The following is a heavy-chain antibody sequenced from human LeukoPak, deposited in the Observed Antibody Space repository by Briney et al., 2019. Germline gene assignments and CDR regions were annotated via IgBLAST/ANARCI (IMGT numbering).Heavy chain of an antibody. Sequence: GGSLRLSCAASGFTFSNNWMTWVRQAPGKGLEWVASVKKDASEKYYADSVKGRFTISRDNAKSSLYLQLNSLRAEDTAVYYCATRSCSISACRASSYHCMDFWGKGTTVTVSS. CDR2: VKKDASEK. CDR3: ATRSCSISACRASSYHCMDF. D-gene: IGHD2-2*01. CDR1: GFTFSNNW. V-gene: IGHV3-7*01. J-gene: IGHJ6*03.